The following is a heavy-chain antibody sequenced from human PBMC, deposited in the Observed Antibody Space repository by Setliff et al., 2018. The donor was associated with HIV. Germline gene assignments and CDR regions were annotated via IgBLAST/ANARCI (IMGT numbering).Heavy chain of an antibody. J-gene: IGHJ4*01. CDR3: ARGLEYDHSVGYFDY. Sequence: SETLSLTCTVSGGSISSYYWSWIRQPAGKGLEWIGRIDTPGITNYNPSLKSRVTISFDTSKEQFSLKLTSVTAADTAVYYCARGLEYDHSVGYFDYWGQGMLVTVSS. CDR2: IDTPGIT. CDR1: GGSISSYY. D-gene: IGHD1-1*01. V-gene: IGHV4-4*07.